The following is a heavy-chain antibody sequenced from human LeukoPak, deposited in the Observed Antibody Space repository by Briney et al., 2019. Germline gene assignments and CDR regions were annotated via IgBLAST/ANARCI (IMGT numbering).Heavy chain of an antibody. Sequence: PSETLSLTCAVYGGSFSGYYWSWIRQPPGKGLEWIGEINHSGSTNYNPSLKSRVTISVDTSKNQFSLKLSSVTAADTAVYYCARGGDSGYDYFDYWGQGTLVTVPS. V-gene: IGHV4-34*01. CDR1: GGSFSGYY. J-gene: IGHJ4*02. D-gene: IGHD5-12*01. CDR2: INHSGST. CDR3: ARGGDSGYDYFDY.